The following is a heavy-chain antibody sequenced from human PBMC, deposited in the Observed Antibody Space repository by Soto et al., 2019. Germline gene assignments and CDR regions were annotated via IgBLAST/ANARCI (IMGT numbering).Heavy chain of an antibody. CDR1: GYTFTSYD. CDR3: ALSSSWYYYYGMDV. CDR2: MNPNSGNT. J-gene: IGHJ6*02. Sequence: QVQLVQSGAAVKKPGASVKVSCKASGYTFTSYDINWVRQATGQGLEWMGWMNPNSGNTAYAQKFQGRVTLTRNTSTSTAYMELSSLRSEDTAVYYCALSSSWYYYYGMDVWGQGTTVTVSS. V-gene: IGHV1-8*01. D-gene: IGHD6-13*01.